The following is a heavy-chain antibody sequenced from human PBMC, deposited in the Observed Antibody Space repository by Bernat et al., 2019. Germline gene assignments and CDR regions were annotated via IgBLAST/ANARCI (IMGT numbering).Heavy chain of an antibody. J-gene: IGHJ3*02. CDR2: IDPSDSYT. V-gene: IGHV5-10-1*03. CDR3: ARAYCGGDCFPAVLDAFDI. D-gene: IGHD2-21*02. CDR1: GYSFTSYW. Sequence: EVQLVQSGAEVKKPGESLRISCKGSGYSFTSYWISWVRQMPGKGREWMGRIDPSDSYTNYSPSFQGHVTISADKSISTAYLQWSSLKASDTAMYYCARAYCGGDCFPAVLDAFDIWGQGTMVTVSS.